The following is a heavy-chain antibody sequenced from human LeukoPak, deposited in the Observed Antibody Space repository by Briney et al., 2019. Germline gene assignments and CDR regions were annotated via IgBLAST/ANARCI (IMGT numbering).Heavy chain of an antibody. CDR3: ARAYAPDDYVDY. D-gene: IGHD3-16*01. CDR2: INPNSCGT. Sequence: ASVKVSCKASGYTFTGYYMHGVRQAPAQEREGMGWINPNSCGTNYAQKVQGRVTMTRDTSIRTAYMEPSRLRSDDTPVYYCARAYAPDDYVDYWGQGTLVTVSS. CDR1: GYTFTGYY. J-gene: IGHJ4*02. V-gene: IGHV1-2*02.